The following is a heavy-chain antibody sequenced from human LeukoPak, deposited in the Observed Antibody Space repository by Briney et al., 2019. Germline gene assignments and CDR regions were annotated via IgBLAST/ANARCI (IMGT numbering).Heavy chain of an antibody. D-gene: IGHD5-12*01. J-gene: IGHJ4*02. Sequence: SETLSLTCAVYGGSFSPYYWSWIRQSPDKGLEWIGEINHSRSTNYNPSLKSRVTISVDTSKNQFSLKLSSVTAADTAVYYCARKQRGYSGYDTNYFDYWGQGTLVTVSS. CDR3: ARKQRGYSGYDTNYFDY. V-gene: IGHV4-34*01. CDR1: GGSFSPYY. CDR2: INHSRST.